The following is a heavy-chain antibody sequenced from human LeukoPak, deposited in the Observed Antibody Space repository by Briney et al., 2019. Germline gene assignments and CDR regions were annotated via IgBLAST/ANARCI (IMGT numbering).Heavy chain of an antibody. V-gene: IGHV3-7*01. CDR2: IGQDGGEK. CDR1: GFTFSNYW. D-gene: IGHD6-13*01. J-gene: IGHJ4*01. CDR3: ARDGTAAGLYFDL. Sequence: PGGXLRLSCAVSGFTFSNYWMNWVRQAPGKGLEWVARIGQDGGEKSYVDSVKGRFTISRDNTKNSLYLQMSSLRAEDTAVYYCARDGTAAGLYFDLWGQGTLVTVSS.